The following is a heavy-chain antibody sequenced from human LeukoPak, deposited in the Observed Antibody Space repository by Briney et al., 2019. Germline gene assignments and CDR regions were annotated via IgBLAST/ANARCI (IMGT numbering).Heavy chain of an antibody. CDR1: GFTFSSYE. V-gene: IGHV3-48*03. J-gene: IGHJ4*02. CDR3: ARDRRGVAGGY. CDR2: ISSSGSTI. Sequence: GGSLRLSCAASGFTFSSYEMNWVRQAPGKGLEWVSYISSSGSTIYYADSVKGRFTISRDNAKNTLYLQMNSLRAEDTAVYYCARDRRGVAGGYWGQGTLVIVSS. D-gene: IGHD6-19*01.